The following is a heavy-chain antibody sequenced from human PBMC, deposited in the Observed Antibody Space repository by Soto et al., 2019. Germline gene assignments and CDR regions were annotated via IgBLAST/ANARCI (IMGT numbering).Heavy chain of an antibody. D-gene: IGHD5-18*01. Sequence: SETLSLTCTVSGGSISSSSYYWGWIRQPPGQGLEWIGSIYYSGSTNYNPSLKSRVTISVDTSKNQFSLKLSSVTAADTAVYYCARQDSGYSYGEKTYYYYYMDVWGKGTTVTVSS. V-gene: IGHV4-39*01. J-gene: IGHJ6*03. CDR1: GGSISSSSYY. CDR3: ARQDSGYSYGEKTYYYYYMDV. CDR2: IYYSGST.